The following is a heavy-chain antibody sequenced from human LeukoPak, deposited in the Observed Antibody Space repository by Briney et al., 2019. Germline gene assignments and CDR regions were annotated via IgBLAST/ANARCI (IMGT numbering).Heavy chain of an antibody. CDR3: ARLAGSSLAFDI. CDR1: GFTLSSYS. Sequence: GRSLRLSCAASGFTLSSYSMNWVRQAPGQGLEWVPSISSSSSYIYYADSVKGRFTVSRDNAKNSLYLQMNSLRAEDTAVSYCARLAGSSLAFDIWGQGTMVTVSS. CDR2: ISSSSSYI. V-gene: IGHV3-21*01. J-gene: IGHJ3*02.